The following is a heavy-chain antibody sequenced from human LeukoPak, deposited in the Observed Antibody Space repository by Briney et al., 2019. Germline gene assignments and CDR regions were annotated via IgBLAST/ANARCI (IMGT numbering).Heavy chain of an antibody. CDR1: GGSFSAYS. CDR2: IYYSGST. D-gene: IGHD1-26*01. CDR3: ARDGRYYYAFDI. V-gene: IGHV4-30-4*07. Sequence: PSETLSLTCAVYGGSFSAYSWSWIRQPPGKGLEWIGYIYYSGSTYYNPSLKSRATISVDTSKNQFSLKLSSVTAADTAVYYCARDGRYYYAFDIWGQGTMVTVSS. J-gene: IGHJ3*02.